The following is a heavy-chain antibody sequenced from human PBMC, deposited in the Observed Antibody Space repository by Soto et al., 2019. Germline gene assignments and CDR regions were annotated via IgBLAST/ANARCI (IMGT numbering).Heavy chain of an antibody. D-gene: IGHD3-10*01. V-gene: IGHV4-34*01. CDR3: ARGRGITMVRGVLRGFDP. CDR1: GGSFSGYY. J-gene: IGHJ5*02. Sequence: QVQLQQWGAGLLKPSETLSLTCAVYGGSFSGYYWSWIRQPPGKGLEWIGEINHSGSTNYNPSLKSRVTRSVDTSKNQFSLKLSSVTAADTAVYYCARGRGITMVRGVLRGFDPWGQGTLVTVSS. CDR2: INHSGST.